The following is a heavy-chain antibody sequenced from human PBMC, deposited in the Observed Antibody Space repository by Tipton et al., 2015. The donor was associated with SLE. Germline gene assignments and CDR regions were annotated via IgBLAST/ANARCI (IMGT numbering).Heavy chain of an antibody. D-gene: IGHD7-27*01. CDR1: GFAFSRYG. V-gene: IGHV3-33*08. CDR2: IWYDGSNK. CDR3: ARDLLNWGFDY. J-gene: IGHJ4*02. Sequence: SLRLSCAASGFAFSRYGMHWVRQAPGKGLEWVAVIWYDGSNKYYADSVKGRFTISRDNSKNTLYLQMNSLRAEDTAVYYCARDLLNWGFDYWGQGTLVTVSS.